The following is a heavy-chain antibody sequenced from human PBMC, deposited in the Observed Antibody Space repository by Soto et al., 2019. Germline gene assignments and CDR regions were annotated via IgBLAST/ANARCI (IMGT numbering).Heavy chain of an antibody. V-gene: IGHV1-18*04. CDR1: DNTFTCYG. D-gene: IGHD2-15*01. CDR3: AAIGGNYFCLDV. CDR2: ISGYNAKT. Sequence: ASVKVSCKSSDNTFTCYGINWVRQTPGQGLEWLGWISGYNAKTRDAPKFQDRGTMTADTSTTTAFLEVRSLTSDDSGTYFCAAIGGNYFCLDVSRQGTTVTVAS. J-gene: IGHJ6*02.